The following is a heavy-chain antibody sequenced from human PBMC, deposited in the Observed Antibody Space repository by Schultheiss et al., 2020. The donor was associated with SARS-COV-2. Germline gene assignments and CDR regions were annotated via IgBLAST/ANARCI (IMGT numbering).Heavy chain of an antibody. Sequence: SETLSLTCTVSGGSISSYYWSWIRQPPGKGLEWIGEINHSGSTNYNPSLKSRVTISVDTSKNQFSLKLSSVTAADTAVYYCARDDGRSSGWWPAFDIWGQGTMVTVSS. CDR1: GGSISSYY. J-gene: IGHJ3*02. CDR2: INHSGST. D-gene: IGHD6-19*01. V-gene: IGHV4-59*12. CDR3: ARDDGRSSGWWPAFDI.